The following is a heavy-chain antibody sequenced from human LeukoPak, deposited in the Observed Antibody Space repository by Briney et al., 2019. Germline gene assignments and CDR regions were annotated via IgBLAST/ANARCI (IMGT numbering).Heavy chain of an antibody. Sequence: GGSLRLSCAASGFIFSTYAMSWVRQAPGKGPEWVSGISGSGDSTYYADSVKGRFTISRDNSKNTLYLQMNGLRAEDTAVYYCAKGYPTSLDYWGQGTLVTVSS. V-gene: IGHV3-23*01. CDR1: GFIFSTYA. CDR3: AKGYPTSLDY. D-gene: IGHD1-26*01. J-gene: IGHJ4*02. CDR2: ISGSGDST.